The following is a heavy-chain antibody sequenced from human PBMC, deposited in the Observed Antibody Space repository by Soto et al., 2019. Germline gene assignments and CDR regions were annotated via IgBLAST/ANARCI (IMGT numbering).Heavy chain of an antibody. CDR3: ARVDRYYYYGMDV. Sequence: QVQLQESGPGLVKPLQTLSLTCSVSGGSLSSGGYYWSWIRQHPGKGLEWIGYIYYTGSTDYNPSLKSRVFISVDTSKDQFSLKLTSVTAADTAVYYCARVDRYYYYGMDVWGQGTTVTVSS. CDR2: IYYTGST. CDR1: GGSLSSGGYY. V-gene: IGHV4-31*03. J-gene: IGHJ6*02.